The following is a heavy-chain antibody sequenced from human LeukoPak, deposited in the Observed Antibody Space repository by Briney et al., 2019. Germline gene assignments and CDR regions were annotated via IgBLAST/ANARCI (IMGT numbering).Heavy chain of an antibody. V-gene: IGHV4-59*08. D-gene: IGHD2-2*01. CDR2: IYYSGSP. Sequence: PSETLSLTCTVSGGYISSHYWSWIRQPPGKGPEWIGYIYYSGSPNYNPSLKSRVTISVDTSKNQFSLKLSSVTAADTAVYYCARRNIRAEGGYYYYGMDVWGQGTTVTVSS. J-gene: IGHJ6*02. CDR1: GGYISSHY. CDR3: ARRNIRAEGGYYYYGMDV.